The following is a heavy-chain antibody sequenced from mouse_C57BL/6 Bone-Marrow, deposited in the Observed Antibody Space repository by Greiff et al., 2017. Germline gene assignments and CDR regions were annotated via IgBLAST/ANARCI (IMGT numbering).Heavy chain of an antibody. CDR2: IDPSDSYT. D-gene: IGHD2-5*01. CDR3: GRYSNGDYFDY. V-gene: IGHV1-50*01. Sequence: QVQLQQPGAELVKPGASVKLSCKASGYTFTSYWMQWVKQRPGQGLEWIGEIDPSDSYTNYNQKFKGKATLTVDTSSSTAYMKLSSLTSEDSAVYYCGRYSNGDYFDYWGQGTTLTVSS. J-gene: IGHJ2*01. CDR1: GYTFTSYW.